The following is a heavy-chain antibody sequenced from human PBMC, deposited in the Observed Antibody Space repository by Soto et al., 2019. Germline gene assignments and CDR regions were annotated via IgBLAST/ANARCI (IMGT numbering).Heavy chain of an antibody. CDR2: ISGSSTYT. CDR3: ARDVQQLASY. J-gene: IGHJ4*02. CDR1: GFTFSDYY. Sequence: GGSLRLSCAASGFTFSDYYMSWIRQAPGKGLEWVSYISGSSTYTNYADSVKGRFTISRDNAKNSLYLQMNSLRAEDTAAYYCARDVQQLASYWGQGTLGTVSS. V-gene: IGHV3-11*06. D-gene: IGHD6-13*01.